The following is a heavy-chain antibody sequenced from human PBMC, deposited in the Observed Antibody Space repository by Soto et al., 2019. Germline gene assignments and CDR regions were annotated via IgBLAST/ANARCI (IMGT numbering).Heavy chain of an antibody. Sequence: ASVKVSCKASGYTLTSYTMHWVRQAPGQTLEWMGWINAGNGYTKYSQKFQGRVTITRDTSASTAYMELSSLRSEDTAVYYCAREFNYYGSGSFDCWGQGTLVTVS. CDR3: AREFNYYGSGSFDC. J-gene: IGHJ4*02. V-gene: IGHV1-3*01. CDR1: GYTLTSYT. CDR2: INAGNGYT. D-gene: IGHD3-10*01.